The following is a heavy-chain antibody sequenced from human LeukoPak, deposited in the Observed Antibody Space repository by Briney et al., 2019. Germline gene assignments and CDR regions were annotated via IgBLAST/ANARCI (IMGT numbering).Heavy chain of an antibody. Sequence: GGSLRLSCAASGITFSNYAMNWVRQAPGKGLEWVSSITSSSDYTYYPDSVKGRFTISRDNAKDSLYLQMNSLRAEDTAVYYCATNEPYWGQGTLVTVSS. D-gene: IGHD1-1*01. J-gene: IGHJ4*02. V-gene: IGHV3-21*01. CDR2: ITSSSDYT. CDR3: ATNEPY. CDR1: GITFSNYA.